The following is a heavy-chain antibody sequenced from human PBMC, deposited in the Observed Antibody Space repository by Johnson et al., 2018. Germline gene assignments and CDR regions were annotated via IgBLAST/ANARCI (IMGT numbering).Heavy chain of an antibody. V-gene: IGHV4-34*01. D-gene: IGHD2-21*01. CDR2: INHSGCS. CDR3: ARGARTVRGDSVDYYDYCSMGG. Sequence: QVQLQQWGAGLLKPSETLSLTCAVHGGSLSGYYWSWIRQPPGKGLEWIGKINHSGCSNYNPSLKSRVIISVDTSDNPVSLSLTSVTAADTAVYYCARGARTVRGDSVDYYDYCSMGGGGQGTTVTVSS. J-gene: IGHJ6*03. CDR1: GGSLSGYY.